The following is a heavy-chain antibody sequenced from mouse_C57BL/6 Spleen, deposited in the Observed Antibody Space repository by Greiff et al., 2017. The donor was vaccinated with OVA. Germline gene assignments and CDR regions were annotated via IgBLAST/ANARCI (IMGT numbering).Heavy chain of an antibody. Sequence: QVQLKQSGPELVKPGASVKISCKASGYAFSSSWMNWVKQRPGKGLEWIGRIYPGDGDTNYNGKFKGKATLTADKSSSTAYMQLSSLTSEDSAVYFCARSELLRYYFDYWGQGTTLTVSS. V-gene: IGHV1-82*01. D-gene: IGHD1-1*01. CDR1: GYAFSSSW. CDR2: IYPGDGDT. J-gene: IGHJ2*01. CDR3: ARSELLRYYFDY.